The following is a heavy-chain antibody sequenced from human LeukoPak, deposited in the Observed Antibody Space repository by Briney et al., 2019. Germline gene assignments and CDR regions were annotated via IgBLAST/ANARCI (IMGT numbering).Heavy chain of an antibody. CDR3: TRGTGTTFDY. Sequence: GGSLRLSCAASGFTFSSSWMHWVRQAPGKGLVWVSRLDGDGSTTTYADSVKGRFTISRDNAKNTLYLQLNSLGAEDTAVYYCTRGTGTTFDYWGQGTLATVSS. J-gene: IGHJ4*02. CDR1: GFTFSSSW. V-gene: IGHV3-74*01. CDR2: LDGDGSTT. D-gene: IGHD1-1*01.